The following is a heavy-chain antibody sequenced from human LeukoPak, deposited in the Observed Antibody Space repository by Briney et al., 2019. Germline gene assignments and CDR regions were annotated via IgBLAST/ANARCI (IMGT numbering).Heavy chain of an antibody. D-gene: IGHD7-27*01. Sequence: KSSETLSLTCAVYGGSFSGYYWSWIRQPPGKGLEWIREINHSGSTNYNPSLKSRVTISVDTSKNQFSLKLSSVTAADTAVYYCAQNWESTADWGQGTLVTVSS. CDR3: AQNWESTAD. CDR1: GGSFSGYY. V-gene: IGHV4-34*01. J-gene: IGHJ4*02. CDR2: INHSGST.